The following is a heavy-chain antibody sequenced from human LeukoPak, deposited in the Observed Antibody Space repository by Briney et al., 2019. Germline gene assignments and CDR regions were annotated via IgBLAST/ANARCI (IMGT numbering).Heavy chain of an antibody. D-gene: IGHD6-19*01. CDR1: GGTFSSYA. J-gene: IGHJ4*02. V-gene: IGHV1-69*04. Sequence: GASVKVSCKASGGTFSSYAISWVRQAPGQGLEWMGRIIPILGIANYAQKFQGRVTITADKSTSTAYMELSSLRSEDTAVYYCARDASSGWYSALDYWGQGTLVTVSS. CDR2: IIPILGIA. CDR3: ARDASSGWYSALDY.